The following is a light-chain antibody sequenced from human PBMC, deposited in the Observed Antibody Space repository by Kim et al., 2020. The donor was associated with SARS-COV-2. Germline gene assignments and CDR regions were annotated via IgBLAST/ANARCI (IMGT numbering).Light chain of an antibody. CDR3: QQYNSYSPT. Sequence: DIQMTQSPSTLSASVGDRVTITCRASQSISNWLAWYQQKPGKAPKLLIFDASTLESGVPSRFSGSGSGTEFTLAISSLQPDDFATYYSQQYNSYSPTFGLGTKLEI. CDR2: DAS. CDR1: QSISNW. V-gene: IGKV1-5*01. J-gene: IGKJ2*01.